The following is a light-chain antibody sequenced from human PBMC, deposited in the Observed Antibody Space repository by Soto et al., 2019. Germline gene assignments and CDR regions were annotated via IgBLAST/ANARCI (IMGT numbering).Light chain of an antibody. Sequence: DIVMTQSPGTLSVSPGERATLYCRASQSVNSNLAWYQQKPGQAPRLLINGASTRATGIPARFGGSGSGTEFTLTINSLQSEDFAVYYCQQYHNWPRTFGQGTKLEI. J-gene: IGKJ2*02. CDR2: GAS. V-gene: IGKV3-15*01. CDR3: QQYHNWPRT. CDR1: QSVNSN.